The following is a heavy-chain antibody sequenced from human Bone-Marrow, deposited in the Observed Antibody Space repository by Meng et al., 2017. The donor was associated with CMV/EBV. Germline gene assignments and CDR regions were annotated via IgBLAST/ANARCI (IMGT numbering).Heavy chain of an antibody. CDR1: GYTFTGYY. J-gene: IGHJ6*02. V-gene: IGHV1-2*02. CDR2: INPNSGGT. D-gene: IGHD3-16*01. CDR3: TRDGGGLDV. Sequence: ASVKVSCKASGYTFTGYYMHWVRQAPGQGLEWMGWINPNSGGTNYAQKFQGRATMTRDTSISTAYMEVSSLTSDDTAVYYCTRDGGGLDVWGQGTTVTVSS.